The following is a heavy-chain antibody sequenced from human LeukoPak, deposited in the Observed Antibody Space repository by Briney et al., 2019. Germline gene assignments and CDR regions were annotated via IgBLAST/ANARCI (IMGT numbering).Heavy chain of an antibody. CDR3: ARIAAAGNRRLNY. D-gene: IGHD6-13*01. J-gene: IGHJ4*02. CDR2: MNPNSGNT. Sequence: ASVTVSFKASGYTFTSYDISWVRQATGQGLEWMGWMNPNSGNTGYAQKFQGRITMTRNTSISTAYMELSSLTSEDTAVYYCARIAAAGNRRLNYWGQGTLVTVSS. CDR1: GYTFTSYD. V-gene: IGHV1-8*01.